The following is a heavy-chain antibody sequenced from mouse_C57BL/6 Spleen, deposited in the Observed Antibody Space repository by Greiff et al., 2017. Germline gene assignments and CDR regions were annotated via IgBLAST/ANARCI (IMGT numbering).Heavy chain of an antibody. Sequence: QVQLKQPGAELVKPGASVKLSCKASGYTFTSYWMHWVKQRPGRGLEWIGRIDPHSGGTKYNEKFKSKATLTVDKPSSTAYMQLSSLTSEDSAVYYCARGITTVVDYWYFDVWGTGTTVTVSS. V-gene: IGHV1-72*01. CDR2: IDPHSGGT. CDR1: GYTFTSYW. J-gene: IGHJ1*03. CDR3: ARGITTVVDYWYFDV. D-gene: IGHD1-1*01.